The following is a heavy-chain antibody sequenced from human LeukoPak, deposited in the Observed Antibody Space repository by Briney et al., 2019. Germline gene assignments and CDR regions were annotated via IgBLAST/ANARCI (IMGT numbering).Heavy chain of an antibody. CDR2: INPNSGGT. CDR3: ARDGSASYYYDSSGYFDY. CDR1: GYTFTGYY. Sequence: ASVKVSCKASGYTFTGYYMHWVRQAPGQGLEWMGWINPNSGGTNYAQKYQGRVTMTRDTSISTAYMELSRLRSDDTAVYYCARDGSASYYYDSSGYFDYWGQGTLVTVSS. J-gene: IGHJ4*02. D-gene: IGHD3-22*01. V-gene: IGHV1-2*02.